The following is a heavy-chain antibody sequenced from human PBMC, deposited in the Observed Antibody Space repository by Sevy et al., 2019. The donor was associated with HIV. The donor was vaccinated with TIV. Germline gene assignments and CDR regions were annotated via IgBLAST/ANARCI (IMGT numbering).Heavy chain of an antibody. CDR2: IYYSGST. J-gene: IGHJ4*02. D-gene: IGHD2-21*01. CDR1: GGSISSSSYY. CDR3: AGQGGGKEIATILGYFDY. V-gene: IGHV4-39*01. Sequence: SETLSLTCTVSGGSISSSSYYWGWIRQPPGKGLEWIGSIYYSGSTYYNPSLKSRVTLSVDTSKNEFSLKLSSVTAADTAVYYSAGQGGGKEIATILGYFDYSGQGTLVTVSS.